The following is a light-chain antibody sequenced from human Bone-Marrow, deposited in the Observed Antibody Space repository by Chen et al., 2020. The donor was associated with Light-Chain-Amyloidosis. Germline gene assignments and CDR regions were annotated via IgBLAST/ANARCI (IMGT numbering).Light chain of an antibody. V-gene: IGLV3-21*02. CDR1: NIGSTS. CDR3: QVWDRSSDRPV. Sequence: SSVLTQPSSVSVAPGQTATIACGGNNIGSTSVPWYQQTPGQAPLLVVYDDSDRPSGIPGRLSGSNSGNTATLTISRVEAGDEADYYCQVWDRSSDRPVFGGGTKLTVL. CDR2: DDS. J-gene: IGLJ3*02.